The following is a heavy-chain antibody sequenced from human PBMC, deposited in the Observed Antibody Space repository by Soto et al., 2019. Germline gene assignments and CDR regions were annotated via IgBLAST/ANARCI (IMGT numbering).Heavy chain of an antibody. D-gene: IGHD4-17*01. CDR2: IIPILGIA. CDR1: GGTFSSYT. V-gene: IGHV1-69*02. CDR3: ARGANEKFYGDYVGDYFDY. Sequence: QVQLVQSGAEVKKPGSSVKVSCKASGGTFSSYTISWVRQAPGQGLEWMGRIIPILGIANYAQKFQGRVTITADKSTSTAYMELSSLRSEDTAVYYCARGANEKFYGDYVGDYFDYWGQGTLVTVSS. J-gene: IGHJ4*02.